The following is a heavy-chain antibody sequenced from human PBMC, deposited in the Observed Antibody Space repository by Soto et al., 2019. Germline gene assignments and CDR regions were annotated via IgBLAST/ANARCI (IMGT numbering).Heavy chain of an antibody. D-gene: IGHD3-9*01. Sequence: PGGSLRLSCAASGFTFSNAWMSWVRQAPGKGLEWVGRIKSKTDGGTTDYAAPVKGRFTISRDDSKNTLYLQMNSLKTEDTAVYYCTANVLRYFDWLTSWDYWGQGTLVTVSS. CDR2: IKSKTDGGTT. V-gene: IGHV3-15*01. CDR3: TANVLRYFDWLTSWDY. CDR1: GFTFSNAW. J-gene: IGHJ4*02.